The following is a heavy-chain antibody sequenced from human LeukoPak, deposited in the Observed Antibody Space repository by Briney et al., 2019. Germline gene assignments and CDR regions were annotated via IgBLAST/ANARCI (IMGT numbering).Heavy chain of an antibody. CDR3: ARDANYYFDY. CDR2: IWYDGSNK. D-gene: IGHD1-7*01. V-gene: IGHV3-33*08. CDR1: GFAFSSYA. Sequence: PGGSLRLSCAASGFAFSSYAMSWVRQPPGKGLEWVALIWYDGSNKYYADSVKGRFTISRDNSKNTLYLQMNSLRAEDTAVYYCARDANYYFDYWGQGTLVTVSS. J-gene: IGHJ4*02.